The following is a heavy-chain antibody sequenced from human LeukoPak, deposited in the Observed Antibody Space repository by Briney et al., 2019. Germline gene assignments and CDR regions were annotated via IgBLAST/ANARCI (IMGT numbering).Heavy chain of an antibody. CDR1: GESFSGHY. V-gene: IGHV4-34*01. D-gene: IGHD1-7*01. CDR3: ARPTSWVNYFDP. Sequence: PSETLSLTCAVFGESFSGHYWTWIRQPPGKGLEWIGEINHSGGTNYNPSLKSRVTISVDTSKNQFSLKLSSLTAADTAVYYCARPTSWVNYFDPWGQGTLVTVSS. CDR2: INHSGGT. J-gene: IGHJ5*02.